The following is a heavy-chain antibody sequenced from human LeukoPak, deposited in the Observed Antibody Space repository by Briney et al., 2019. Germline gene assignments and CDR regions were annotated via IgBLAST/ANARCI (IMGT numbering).Heavy chain of an antibody. J-gene: IGHJ4*02. V-gene: IGHV3-23*01. CDR1: GFTFGDYA. CDR3: AKCPLLRSFDWSYFDD. D-gene: IGHD3-9*01. CDR2: ISGSGGST. Sequence: GGSLRLSCTASGFTFGDYAMSWVRQAPGKGLEWVSAISGSGGSTYYADSVKGRFTISRDNSKNTQYLQMNSLRAEDTAVYYCAKCPLLRSFDWSYFDDWGQGTLVTVSS.